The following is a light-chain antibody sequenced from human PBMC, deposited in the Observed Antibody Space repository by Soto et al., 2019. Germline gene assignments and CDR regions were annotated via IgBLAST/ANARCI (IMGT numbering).Light chain of an antibody. V-gene: IGKV3-20*01. Sequence: EIVLTQSPATLSLSPGDRATLSCRASQYVGTYLAWYQQTPGQAPRLLIYGASSRATGIPDRFSGSGSGTDFTLTISRLEPEDFAVYFCQQYGNSPWTFGQGTKVEIK. CDR3: QQYGNSPWT. CDR1: QYVGTY. J-gene: IGKJ1*01. CDR2: GAS.